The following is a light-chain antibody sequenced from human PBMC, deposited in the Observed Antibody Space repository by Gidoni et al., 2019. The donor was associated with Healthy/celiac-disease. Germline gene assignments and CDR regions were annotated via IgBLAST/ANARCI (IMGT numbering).Light chain of an antibody. J-gene: IGLJ3*02. Sequence: QSALTQPASVSGSPGQSLTISCTGTSSDVGSYNLVSWYQQHPGKAPKLMIYEGSKRPSGVSNRFSCSKSGNTASLTISGLQAEDEADYYCCSYAGSSTRRVFGGGTKLTVL. CDR2: EGS. CDR3: CSYAGSSTRRV. V-gene: IGLV2-23*01. CDR1: SSDVGSYNL.